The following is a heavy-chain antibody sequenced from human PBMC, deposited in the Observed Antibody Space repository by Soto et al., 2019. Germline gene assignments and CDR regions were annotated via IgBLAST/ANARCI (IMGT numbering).Heavy chain of an antibody. V-gene: IGHV3-30-3*01. Sequence: GSLRLSCAASGFTFSSYAMHWVRQAPGKGLEWVAVISYDGSNKYYADSVKGRFTISRDNSKNTLYLQMNSLRAEDTAVYYCAREWLFQYYFDYWGQGTLVTVSS. D-gene: IGHD3-22*01. J-gene: IGHJ4*02. CDR1: GFTFSSYA. CDR2: ISYDGSNK. CDR3: AREWLFQYYFDY.